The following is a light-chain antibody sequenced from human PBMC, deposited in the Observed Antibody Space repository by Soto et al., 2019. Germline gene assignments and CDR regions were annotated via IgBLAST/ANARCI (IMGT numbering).Light chain of an antibody. CDR2: GAS. J-gene: IGKJ3*01. Sequence: EIVMTQSPATLSVSPGERATLSCRASQSVSSNLAWYQQKPGQAPRLLIYGASTRATGIPARFSGSGSGTAFTLTISSLQYEDFEVYYCQQYNNWPFTFGPGTNVDIK. CDR1: QSVSSN. V-gene: IGKV3-15*01. CDR3: QQYNNWPFT.